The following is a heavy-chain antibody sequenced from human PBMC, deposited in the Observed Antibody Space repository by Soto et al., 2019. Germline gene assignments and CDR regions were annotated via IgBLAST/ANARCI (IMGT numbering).Heavy chain of an antibody. D-gene: IGHD3-3*01. CDR3: ARDFRPREYDFWSGYYPIWFDP. CDR1: GGSISSYY. J-gene: IGHJ5*02. Sequence: SETLSLTCTVSGGSISSYYWSWIRQPAGKGLEWIGRIYTSGSTNYNPSLKSRVTMSVDTSKNQFSLKLSSVTAADTAVYYCARDFRPREYDFWSGYYPIWFDPWGHGTLVTVSS. V-gene: IGHV4-4*07. CDR2: IYTSGST.